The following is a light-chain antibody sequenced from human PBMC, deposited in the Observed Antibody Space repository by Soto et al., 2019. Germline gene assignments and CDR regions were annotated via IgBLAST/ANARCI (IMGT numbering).Light chain of an antibody. CDR1: QTLRRTY. CDR3: NQYDNAPQT. Sequence: EIVLMQSLGTLSLSPGERATLSCRASQTLRRTYIAWYQQKPGQAHRVLIYGASKRATGIQDRFSGSGSGTDFSLTIRRLEPEDFAVYYCNQYDNAPQTYGQGTKVDIK. J-gene: IGKJ2*01. CDR2: GAS. V-gene: IGKV3-20*01.